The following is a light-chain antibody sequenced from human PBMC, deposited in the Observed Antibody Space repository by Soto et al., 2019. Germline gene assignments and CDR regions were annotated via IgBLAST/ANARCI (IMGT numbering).Light chain of an antibody. CDR2: IAS. Sequence: DIQITHSPASLSASVVDGVTITCLASQGISSYLNWYQQKPGKAPKLLIYIASTLQGGVPSRFSGSGSGTDFSLTISSLQPEDVATYYCQCLNSFPLTFGGGTKVDIK. CDR1: QGISSY. J-gene: IGKJ4*01. V-gene: IGKV1-9*01. CDR3: QCLNSFPLT.